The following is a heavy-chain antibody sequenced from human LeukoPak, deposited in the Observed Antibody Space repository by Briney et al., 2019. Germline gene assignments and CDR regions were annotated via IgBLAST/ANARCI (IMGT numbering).Heavy chain of an antibody. V-gene: IGHV4-39*07. CDR1: GDSISRSTYY. D-gene: IGHD3-22*01. CDR3: AGLVGRYSSGLYYYYFDY. Sequence: PSETLSLTCTVSGDSISRSTYYWAWIRQPPGKGLEWIGEMYLSGTTHSNPSVKSRVTISIDKSKNQFFLNLSSVTAADTAVYYCAGLVGRYSSGLYYYYFDYWGQGTLVTVSS. J-gene: IGHJ4*02. CDR2: MYLSGTT.